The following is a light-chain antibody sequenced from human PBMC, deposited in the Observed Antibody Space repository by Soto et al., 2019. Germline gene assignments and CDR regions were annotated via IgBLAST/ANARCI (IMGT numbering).Light chain of an antibody. V-gene: IGKV3-15*01. J-gene: IGKJ2*01. Sequence: EIVMTQSPATLSVSPGERATLSCRASQSVSSNLAWYQQKTGQAPRLLIYCASTRATGIPARFSGSGSGTEFTLTISSLQSEDFSVYYCQQYNNWSMYTFGQGTKLEIK. CDR2: CAS. CDR1: QSVSSN. CDR3: QQYNNWSMYT.